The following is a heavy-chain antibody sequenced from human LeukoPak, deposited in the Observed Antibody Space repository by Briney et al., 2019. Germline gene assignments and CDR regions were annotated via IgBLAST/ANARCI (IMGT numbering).Heavy chain of an antibody. Sequence: GRSLRLSCAASGFTFDGYAMHWVRQAPGKGLEWVSGISWNSGSIGYADSVKGRFTISRDNAKNSLYLQMNSLRAEDMALYYCAKAGDYGISDAFDIWGQGTMVTVSS. D-gene: IGHD4-17*01. CDR3: AKAGDYGISDAFDI. V-gene: IGHV3-9*03. CDR2: ISWNSGSI. J-gene: IGHJ3*02. CDR1: GFTFDGYA.